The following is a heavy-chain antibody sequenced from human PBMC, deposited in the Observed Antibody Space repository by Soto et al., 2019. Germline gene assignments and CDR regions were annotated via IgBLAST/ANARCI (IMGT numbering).Heavy chain of an antibody. J-gene: IGHJ4*02. Sequence: SETLSLTCAVYGGSFSGYYWSWIRQPPGKGLEWIGEINHSGSTNYNPSLKSRVTISVDTSKNQFSLKLSSVTAADTAVYYCARTDGQLWLDGWGQGTLVTVSS. V-gene: IGHV4-34*01. CDR2: INHSGST. CDR1: GGSFSGYY. D-gene: IGHD5-18*01. CDR3: ARTDGQLWLDG.